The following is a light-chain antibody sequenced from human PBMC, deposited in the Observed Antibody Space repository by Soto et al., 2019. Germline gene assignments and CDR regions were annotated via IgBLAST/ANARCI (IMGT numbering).Light chain of an antibody. CDR1: QGISSY. Sequence: AIRMTPSPSSFSASTGDRLPITCRASQGISSYLAWYQQKPGKAPKLLIFDASSLESGVPSRFSGSGSGTELTLTISGLQPDDVATYYCQQYSDHWTFGQGTKVDIK. V-gene: IGKV1-8*01. CDR3: QQYSDHWT. J-gene: IGKJ1*01. CDR2: DAS.